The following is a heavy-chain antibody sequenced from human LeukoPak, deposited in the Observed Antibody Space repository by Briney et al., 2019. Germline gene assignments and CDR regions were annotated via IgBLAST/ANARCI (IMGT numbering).Heavy chain of an antibody. CDR1: GFTFSSFG. CDR2: MRYDETNK. V-gene: IGHV3-30*02. J-gene: IGHJ4*02. D-gene: IGHD3-22*01. Sequence: GGSLRLSCEASGFTFSSFGMHWVRQAPGSGLECVAFMRYDETNKYYADSVKGRFTISRDNSKNMLYLQMNSLRAEDTAVYYCAQGHRIHDTSALDSWGQGTLVTVSS. CDR3: AQGHRIHDTSALDS.